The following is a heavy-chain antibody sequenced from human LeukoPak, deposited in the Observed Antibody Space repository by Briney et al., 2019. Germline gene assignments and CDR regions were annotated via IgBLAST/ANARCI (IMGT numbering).Heavy chain of an antibody. CDR2: IKSKSDGGTI. CDR1: GFTVSDAW. V-gene: IGHV3-15*01. CDR3: TTRRQDGW. J-gene: IGHJ4*02. Sequence: GGSLRLSCVGSGFTVSDAWMSWVRQAPGKGLEWVGRIKSKSDGGTIDYAAPVKGRFTISRDDLRNTLYLQMNSLKTEDTAVYYCTTRRQDGWWGQGTLVTVS. D-gene: IGHD2-15*01.